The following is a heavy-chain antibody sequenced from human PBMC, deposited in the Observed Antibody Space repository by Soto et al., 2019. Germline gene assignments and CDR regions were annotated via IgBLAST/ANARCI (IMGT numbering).Heavy chain of an antibody. V-gene: IGHV3-15*01. D-gene: IGHD3-10*01. Sequence: PGGSLRLSCAGSGFTFSNAWMNWVPQAPGKGLEWVGRVKSKTHGGTTDYAAPVKGRFTISRDDSENTVFLQMNSLKTEDTAVYYCATGGYYPDYWGQGTPVTVSS. CDR1: GFTFSNAW. J-gene: IGHJ4*02. CDR2: VKSKTHGGTT. CDR3: ATGGYYPDY.